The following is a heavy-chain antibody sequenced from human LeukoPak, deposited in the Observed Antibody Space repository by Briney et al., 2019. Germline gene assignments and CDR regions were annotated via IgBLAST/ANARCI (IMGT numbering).Heavy chain of an antibody. D-gene: IGHD5-12*01. V-gene: IGHV1-69*01. Sequence: SVKVSCKASGGTFSSYAISWVQQAPGQGLEWMGGIIPIFGTANYAQKFQGRVTITADESTSAAYMELSSLRSEDTAVYYCARVGTYGGYGYWGQGTLVTVSS. CDR1: GGTFSSYA. J-gene: IGHJ4*02. CDR2: IIPIFGTA. CDR3: ARVGTYGGYGY.